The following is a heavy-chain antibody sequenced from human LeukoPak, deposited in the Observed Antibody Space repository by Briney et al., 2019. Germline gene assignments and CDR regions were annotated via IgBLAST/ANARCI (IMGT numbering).Heavy chain of an antibody. Sequence: GGSLRLSCAASGFTFSTYWMHWVRQAPGEGLVWVSRIHSDGISTTYADSVTGRFTISRDNAENSVYLQMNSLRAEDTAVYYCTRAVAAADFSPGYWGQGTLVTVSS. V-gene: IGHV3-74*01. CDR2: IHSDGIST. CDR1: GFTFSTYW. D-gene: IGHD6-13*01. CDR3: TRAVAAADFSPGY. J-gene: IGHJ4*02.